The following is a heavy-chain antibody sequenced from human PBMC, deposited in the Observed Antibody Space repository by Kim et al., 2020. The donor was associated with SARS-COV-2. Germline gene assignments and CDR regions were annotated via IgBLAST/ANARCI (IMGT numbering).Heavy chain of an antibody. CDR3: TTETGFTVTMGVAVDV. D-gene: IGHD3-9*01. Sequence: SETLSLTCTVSGGAISGYYWTWIRQSPGKGLEWIGYIFYRGSTYYNPSLKSRVTMSPDTSKNHIPLRLSTGTAADTAVYFCTTETGFTVTMGVAVDVWG. J-gene: IGHJ3*01. CDR1: GGAISGYY. CDR2: IFYRGST. V-gene: IGHV4-59*12.